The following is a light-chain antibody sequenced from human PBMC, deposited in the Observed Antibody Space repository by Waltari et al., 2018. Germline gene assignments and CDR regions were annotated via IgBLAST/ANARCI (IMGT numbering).Light chain of an antibody. CDR2: GAS. Sequence: SCRASQSVGRSLAWYQQKPGQAPRLLIYGASIRATGIPDRFSGGGSGTDFSLTISRLEPEDFAVYHCQHYVRLPVTFGQGTKVEIK. CDR3: QHYVRLPVT. V-gene: IGKV3-20*01. J-gene: IGKJ1*01. CDR1: QSVGRS.